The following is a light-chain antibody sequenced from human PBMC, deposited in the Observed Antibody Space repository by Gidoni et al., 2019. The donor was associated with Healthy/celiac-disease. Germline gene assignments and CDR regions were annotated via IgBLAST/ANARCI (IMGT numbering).Light chain of an antibody. J-gene: IGKJ3*01. CDR2: GAS. CDR3: QQYGSSPFT. CDR1: QSVSSSY. V-gene: IGKV3-20*01. Sequence: EIVLTQSPGTLSLSPGERATLSCRASQSVSSSYLAWYQQKPGQAPRLHIYGASSRATGIPDMFSGSGSGTDFTLTISRLEPEDFAVYYCQQYGSSPFTFGPGTKVDIK.